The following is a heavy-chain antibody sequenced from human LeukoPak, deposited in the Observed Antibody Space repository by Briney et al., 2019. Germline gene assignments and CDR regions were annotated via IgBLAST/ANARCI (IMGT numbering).Heavy chain of an antibody. Sequence: PGGSLRLSCAASGFTFDDYGMSWVRQAPGKGLEWVSSISSTSSYIYYADSVKGRFTISRDNAKNSLYLQMNSLRVEDTAVYYCARAFSATVVTPSYWGQGTLVTVSS. CDR1: GFTFDDYG. CDR2: ISSTSSYI. D-gene: IGHD4-23*01. CDR3: ARAFSATVVTPSY. J-gene: IGHJ4*02. V-gene: IGHV3-21*01.